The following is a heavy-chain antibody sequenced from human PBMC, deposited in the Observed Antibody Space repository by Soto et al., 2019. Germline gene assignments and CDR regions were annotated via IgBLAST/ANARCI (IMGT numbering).Heavy chain of an antibody. Sequence: QVQLQESGPGLVKPSQTLSLTCTVSGGFISSGGYYWSWIRQHPGKGLEWIGYIYYSGDTYYNPYLQSRVTLSVDTTKNQFALKMSFVTAADTAVYYCARVPPDRYSSGRLDCWGQGTLVTVSS. V-gene: IGHV4-31*03. D-gene: IGHD6-19*01. CDR3: ARVPPDRYSSGRLDC. CDR2: IYYSGDT. J-gene: IGHJ4*02. CDR1: GGFISSGGYY.